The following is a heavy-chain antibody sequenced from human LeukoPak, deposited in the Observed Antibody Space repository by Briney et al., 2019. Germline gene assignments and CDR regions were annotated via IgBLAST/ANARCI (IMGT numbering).Heavy chain of an antibody. Sequence: PSETLSLTCTVSGGSISSGSYYWSRIRQPAGKGLEWIGRIYTSGSTNYNPSLKSRVTISVDTSKNQFSLKLSSVTAADTAVYYCARGNLFLDAFDIWGQGTMVTVSS. D-gene: IGHD1-7*01. CDR3: ARGNLFLDAFDI. CDR1: GGSISSGSYY. CDR2: IYTSGST. J-gene: IGHJ3*02. V-gene: IGHV4-61*02.